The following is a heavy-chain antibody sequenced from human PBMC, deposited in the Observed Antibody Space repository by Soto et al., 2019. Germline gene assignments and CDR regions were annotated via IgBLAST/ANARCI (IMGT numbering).Heavy chain of an antibody. Sequence: GGSLRLSCAASGFTFRTYNMIWVRQAPSKGLEWVSTISGGGDNTYYADSVKGRFTISRDNSKNTLYLQMDSLRAEDTAVYYCANYGPGTRATEYHFDYWGQGTLVT. J-gene: IGHJ4*02. D-gene: IGHD3-10*01. CDR2: ISGGGDNT. CDR3: ANYGPGTRATEYHFDY. V-gene: IGHV3-23*01. CDR1: GFTFRTYN.